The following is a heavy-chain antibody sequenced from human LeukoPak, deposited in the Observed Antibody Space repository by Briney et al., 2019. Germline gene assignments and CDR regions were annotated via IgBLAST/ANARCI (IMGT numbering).Heavy chain of an antibody. CDR3: ARGYYYDSSGYPFDY. D-gene: IGHD3-22*01. V-gene: IGHV1-2*02. Sequence: ASVRVSCKASGYTFTGYYMHWVRQAPGQGLEWMGWINPNSGGTNYAQKFQGRVTMTRDTSISTAYMELSRLRSDDTAVYYCARGYYYDSSGYPFDYWGQGILVTVSS. CDR2: INPNSGGT. J-gene: IGHJ4*02. CDR1: GYTFTGYY.